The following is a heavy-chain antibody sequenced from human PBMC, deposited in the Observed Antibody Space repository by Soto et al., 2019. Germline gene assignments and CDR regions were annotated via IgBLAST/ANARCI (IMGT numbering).Heavy chain of an antibody. CDR1: GFTFSNAW. D-gene: IGHD1-7*01. J-gene: IGHJ4*02. Sequence: VQLVESGGGLVKPGGSLRLSCAASGFTFSNAWMSWVRQAPGKGLEWVGRIKSKTDGGTTDYAAPVKGRFTISRDDSKNTLYLQMNSLKTEDTAVYYCTTDRAYNWNYSGDYWGQGTLVTVSS. CDR3: TTDRAYNWNYSGDY. CDR2: IKSKTDGGTT. V-gene: IGHV3-15*01.